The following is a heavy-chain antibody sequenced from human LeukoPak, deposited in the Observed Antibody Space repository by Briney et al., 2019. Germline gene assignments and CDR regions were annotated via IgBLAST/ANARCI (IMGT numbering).Heavy chain of an antibody. Sequence: GGSLRLSCAASGFIFSNYAMSWIRQAPGKGLEWVAVVRKVGTTVYIDSVKGRFTISRDTSKNTLNLQMNSLRAEDTAVYYCAREGEKGDGYNHGFDYWGQGTLVTVSS. V-gene: IGHV3-23*01. D-gene: IGHD5-24*01. J-gene: IGHJ4*02. CDR1: GFIFSNYA. CDR2: VRKVGTT. CDR3: AREGEKGDGYNHGFDY.